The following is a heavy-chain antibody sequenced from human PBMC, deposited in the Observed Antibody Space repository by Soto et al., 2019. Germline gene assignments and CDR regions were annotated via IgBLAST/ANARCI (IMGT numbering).Heavy chain of an antibody. Sequence: EVQLVESGGGLVQPGGSLRLSCAASGFTFNNYWMHWVRQAPGKGLVWVSRINSDGSSTSYADSVKGRFTISRDNAKNTLYLQMNSLRAEDTAVYYCASRAGIAAAGRIDYWGQGTLVTVSS. CDR1: GFTFNNYW. J-gene: IGHJ4*02. CDR2: INSDGSST. V-gene: IGHV3-74*01. CDR3: ASRAGIAAAGRIDY. D-gene: IGHD6-13*01.